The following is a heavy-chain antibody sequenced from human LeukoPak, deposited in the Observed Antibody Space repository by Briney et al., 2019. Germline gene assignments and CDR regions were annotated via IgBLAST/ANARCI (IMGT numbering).Heavy chain of an antibody. D-gene: IGHD2-2*01. V-gene: IGHV1-18*01. J-gene: IGHJ5*02. Sequence: ASVKVSCKASGYTFSSYGISWVRQAPGQGLEWMGWISAYNGNTNYAQMVQGRVTMTTDTSTGTAYMEVRSLRSDDTAMYYCARDVGDIVTIPAAISVPWGQGTLVTVSS. CDR2: ISAYNGNT. CDR1: GYTFSSYG. CDR3: ARDVGDIVTIPAAISVP.